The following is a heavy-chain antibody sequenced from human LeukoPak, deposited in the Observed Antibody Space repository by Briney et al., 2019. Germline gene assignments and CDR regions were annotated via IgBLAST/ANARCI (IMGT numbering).Heavy chain of an antibody. D-gene: IGHD4-17*01. Sequence: SETLSLICTVSGGSISSYYWSWIRQPPGKGLEWIGYIYYSGSTNYNPSLKSRVTISVDTSKNQFSLKLSSVTAADTAVYYCARAPSTVTTLIDYWGQGTLVTVSS. CDR2: IYYSGST. CDR1: GGSISSYY. CDR3: ARAPSTVTTLIDY. V-gene: IGHV4-59*08. J-gene: IGHJ4*02.